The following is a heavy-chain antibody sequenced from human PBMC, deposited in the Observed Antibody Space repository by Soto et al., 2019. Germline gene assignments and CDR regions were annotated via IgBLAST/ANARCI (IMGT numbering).Heavy chain of an antibody. J-gene: IGHJ4*02. Sequence: EMQLLESGGGLVQPGGSLRLSCAASGFTMSTYSVTWVRQAPGKGLEWVSGISVTPGITFYADSVKGRFTISRDSSNNAVYLQMNSLRAEDTAMYFCSKWSGYGDLWGQGTLVTASS. V-gene: IGHV3-23*01. CDR1: GFTMSTYS. D-gene: IGHD5-12*01. CDR3: SKWSGYGDL. CDR2: ISVTPGIT.